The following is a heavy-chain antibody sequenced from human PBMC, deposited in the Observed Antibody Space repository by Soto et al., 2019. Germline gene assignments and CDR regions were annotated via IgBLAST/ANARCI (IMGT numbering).Heavy chain of an antibody. Sequence: GGSLRLSCAVAGYSFGNHWMHWVRQAPGKGLEWVSRMNSDGSIINYADSVKGRFTVSRDNAKNTLYLQMNSLRVEDTAVYYCATAEVDYWGPGTLVTVSS. CDR2: MNSDGSII. V-gene: IGHV3-74*01. J-gene: IGHJ4*02. CDR3: ATAEVDY. CDR1: GYSFGNHW.